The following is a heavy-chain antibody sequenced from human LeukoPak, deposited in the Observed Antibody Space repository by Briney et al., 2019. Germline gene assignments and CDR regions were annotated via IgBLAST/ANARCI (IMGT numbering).Heavy chain of an antibody. CDR1: GFAFSSYE. D-gene: IGHD6-13*01. V-gene: IGHV3-48*03. J-gene: IGHJ4*02. CDR2: ISSSGRTF. Sequence: GGSLRLSCAASGFAFSSYEMNWVRQAPGKGLEWVSYISSSGRTFYYADSVKGRFTISRDNGKNSLYLQMNSLRVEDTAVYYCARDSRGSSWFFDYWGQGALVTVSS. CDR3: ARDSRGSSWFFDY.